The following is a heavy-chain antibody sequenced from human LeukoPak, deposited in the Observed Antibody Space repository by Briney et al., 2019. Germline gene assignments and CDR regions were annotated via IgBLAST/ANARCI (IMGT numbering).Heavy chain of an antibody. CDR2: IYYSGST. Sequence: SETLSLTCSVSGDSISSYYWSWIRQPPGKGLEWIGYIYYSGSTNYNPSLKSRVTISVDTSKNQFSLKLSSVTAADTAVYYCARRVPSGYDHEPYDAFDIWGQGTMVTVSS. CDR3: ARRVPSGYDHEPYDAFDI. J-gene: IGHJ3*02. V-gene: IGHV4-59*08. CDR1: GDSISSYY. D-gene: IGHD5-12*01.